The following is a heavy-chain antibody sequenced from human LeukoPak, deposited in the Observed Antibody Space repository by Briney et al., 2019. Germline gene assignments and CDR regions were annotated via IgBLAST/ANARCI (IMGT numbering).Heavy chain of an antibody. V-gene: IGHV1-46*01. CDR1: GYTFTSYY. J-gene: IGHJ4*02. CDR2: INPSGGST. CDR3: ARYKDYYDSSGYYYIDY. Sequence: GASVKVSCKASGYTFTSYYMHWVRQAPGQGLEWMGIINPSGGSTSYAQKFQGRVTMTRDTSTSTVYMELSSLRSEDTAAYYCARYKDYYDSSGYYYIDYWGQGTLVTVSS. D-gene: IGHD3-22*01.